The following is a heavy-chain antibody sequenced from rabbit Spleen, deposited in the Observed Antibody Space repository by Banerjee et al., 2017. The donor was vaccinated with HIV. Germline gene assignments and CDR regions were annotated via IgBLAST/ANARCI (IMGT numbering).Heavy chain of an antibody. CDR2: INIVTGKS. D-gene: IGHD2-1*01. J-gene: IGHJ4*01. CDR3: ARGSATMTMVITGFYFNL. CDR1: GVSLNDKDV. Sequence: EQLEESGGGLVKPEGSLTLTCKASGVSLNDKDVMCWVRQAPGKGLEWIACINIVTGKSVYASWAKGRFIMSRTSSTTVTLQMTSLTAADTATYFCARGSATMTMVITGFYFNLWGQGTLVTVS. V-gene: IGHV1S45*01.